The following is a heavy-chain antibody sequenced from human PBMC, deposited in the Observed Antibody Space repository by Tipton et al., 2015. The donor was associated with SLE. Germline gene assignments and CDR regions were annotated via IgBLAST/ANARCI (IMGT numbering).Heavy chain of an antibody. J-gene: IGHJ3*02. CDR1: GGSISSGSYY. CDR2: IYTSGST. Sequence: TLSLTCTVSGGSISSGSYYWSWIRQPAGKGLEWIGRIYTSGSTNYNPSLKSRVTISVDTSKNQFSLKLSSVTAADTAVYYCARGELDDAFDIWGQGTMVTVSS. CDR3: ARGELDDAFDI. D-gene: IGHD1-26*01. V-gene: IGHV4-61*02.